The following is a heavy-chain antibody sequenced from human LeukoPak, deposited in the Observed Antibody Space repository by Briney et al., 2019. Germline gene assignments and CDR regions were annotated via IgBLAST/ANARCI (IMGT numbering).Heavy chain of an antibody. J-gene: IGHJ5*02. D-gene: IGHD1-26*01. CDR2: IFGDGGGD. CDR1: GFTFKDYA. Sequence: PGGSLRLSCTASGFTFKDYATSWVRQAPGKGLEWISTIFGDGGGDYYADFVRGRFTMSRDNSKNTLYLQMNSLRGDDTAVYYCAKQEGWDLGNYYADHWGRGTLVTVSS. V-gene: IGHV3-23*01. CDR3: AKQEGWDLGNYYADH.